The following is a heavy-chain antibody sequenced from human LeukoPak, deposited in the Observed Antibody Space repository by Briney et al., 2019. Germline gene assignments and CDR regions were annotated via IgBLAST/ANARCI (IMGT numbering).Heavy chain of an antibody. CDR2: IYASGST. D-gene: IGHD1-26*01. CDR3: ARDRSRWDLLPFDY. CDR1: GGSISSYY. Sequence: PSETLSLTCTVSGGSISSYYWSWIRQPAGKGLEWIGRIYASGSTNYNPSLKSRATISVDTSKNQFSLKLSSVTAADTAVYYCARDRSRWDLLPFDYWGQGALVTVSS. J-gene: IGHJ4*02. V-gene: IGHV4-4*07.